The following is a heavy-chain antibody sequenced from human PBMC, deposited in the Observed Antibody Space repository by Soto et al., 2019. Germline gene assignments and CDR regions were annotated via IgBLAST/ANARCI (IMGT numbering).Heavy chain of an antibody. CDR3: AREGGIVGATAADY. V-gene: IGHV4-31*03. J-gene: IGHJ4*02. D-gene: IGHD1-26*01. CDR1: GGSISSGNYY. Sequence: QVQLQESGPGLVKPSQTLSLTCTVSGGSISSGNYYWSWIRQHPGKGLEWIGYIYYSGSTYYNPSLKSRVTISVDTSKNQFSLKLSSVTAADTAVYYCAREGGIVGATAADYWGLGTLVTVSS. CDR2: IYYSGST.